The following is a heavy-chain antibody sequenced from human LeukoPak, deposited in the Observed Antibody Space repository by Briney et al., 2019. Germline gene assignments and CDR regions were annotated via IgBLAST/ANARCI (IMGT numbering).Heavy chain of an antibody. J-gene: IGHJ4*02. V-gene: IGHV4-59*08. CDR2: ISDIGSI. Sequence: SETLSLTCTVSGGSISSYYWSWIRQPPGKGLEWIAYISDIGSINYNPSLKSRVTISLDTSKNQFSLKLTSVTAEDTPVYYCAGHHPRNTVDFWGQGTLVIVSS. CDR3: AGHHPRNTVDF. CDR1: GGSISSYY. D-gene: IGHD2-8*02.